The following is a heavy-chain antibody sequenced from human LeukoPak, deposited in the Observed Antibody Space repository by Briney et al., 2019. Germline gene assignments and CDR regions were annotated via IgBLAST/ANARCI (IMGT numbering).Heavy chain of an antibody. CDR1: GGSIISDY. V-gene: IGHV4-59*01. CDR2: NYYSGST. J-gene: IGHJ4*02. D-gene: IGHD2-8*01. CDR3: AMYVGGYFAS. Sequence: PSETLSLTCTVSGGSIISDYWSWIRQPPGKGLEWIGYNYYSGSTNYNPSLKSRVTISVDTSKNQFSLKLSAVTAAETAVYYCAMYVGGYFASWGQGTLVPVSS.